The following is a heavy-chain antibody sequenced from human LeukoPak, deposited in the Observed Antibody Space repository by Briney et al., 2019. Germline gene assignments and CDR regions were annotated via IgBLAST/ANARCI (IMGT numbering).Heavy chain of an antibody. V-gene: IGHV4-30-4*01. J-gene: IGHJ4*02. D-gene: IGHD3-22*01. CDR2: IYYSGST. CDR1: GGSTSSGDYY. Sequence: PSQTLSLTCTVSGGSTSSGDYYWSWIRQPPGKGLEWIGYIYYSGSTYYNPSLKSRVTISVDTSKNQFSLKLSSVTAADTAVYYCARLDYYDSSGYSQFDYWGQGTLVTVSS. CDR3: ARLDYYDSSGYSQFDY.